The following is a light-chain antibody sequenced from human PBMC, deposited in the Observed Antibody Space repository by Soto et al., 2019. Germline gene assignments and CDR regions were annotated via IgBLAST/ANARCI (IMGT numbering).Light chain of an antibody. CDR2: GAS. V-gene: IGKV3-20*01. Sequence: EIVLTQSPGTLSLSPGERATLSCRASQSVSSSYLAWYQQKPGQAHRLLIYGASSRATGIPDRFSGSGSGTDFTLTISRLEPEDFAVYYCQQYGSSPPCTFGQGTKVEIK. J-gene: IGKJ1*01. CDR1: QSVSSSY. CDR3: QQYGSSPPCT.